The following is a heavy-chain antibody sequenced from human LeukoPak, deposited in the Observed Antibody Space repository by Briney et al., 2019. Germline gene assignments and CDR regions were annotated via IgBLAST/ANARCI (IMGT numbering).Heavy chain of an antibody. CDR2: ISYDGSNK. CDR1: GFTFSSYS. Sequence: GGSLRLSCAASGFTFSSYSMNWVRQAPGKGLEWVAVISYDGSNKYYADSVKGRFTISRDNSKNTLYLQMNSLRAEDTAVYYCAKEIEYSSTGTDYWGQGTLVTVSS. D-gene: IGHD6-6*01. V-gene: IGHV3-30*18. J-gene: IGHJ4*02. CDR3: AKEIEYSSTGTDY.